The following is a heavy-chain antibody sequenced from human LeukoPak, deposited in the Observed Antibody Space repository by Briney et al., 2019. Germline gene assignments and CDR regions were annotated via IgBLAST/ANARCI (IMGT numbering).Heavy chain of an antibody. D-gene: IGHD3-22*01. CDR1: GFTFSSYG. V-gene: IGHV3-30*02. Sequence: GGSLRLSCAASGFTFSSYGMHWVRQAPGKGLEWVALIGYDGTNEYYADSVKGRFTISRDNSKNTLYLQMNSLRAEDTAVYYCAKGPSTYYYDSSGSPFDYWGQGTLVTVSS. CDR3: AKGPSTYYYDSSGSPFDY. J-gene: IGHJ4*02. CDR2: IGYDGTNE.